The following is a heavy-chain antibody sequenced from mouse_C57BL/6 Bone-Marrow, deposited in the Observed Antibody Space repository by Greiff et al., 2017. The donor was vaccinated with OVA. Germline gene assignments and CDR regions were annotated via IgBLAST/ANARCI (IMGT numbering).Heavy chain of an antibody. D-gene: IGHD1-1*01. V-gene: IGHV14-4*01. Sequence: EVKLMESGAELVRPGASVKLSCTASGFNIKDDYMHWVKQRPEQGLEWIGWIDPENGDTEYASKFQGKATITADTSSNTAYLQLSSLTSEDTAVYYCTPIYYYGSSDYWGQGTTLTVSS. CDR3: TPIYYYGSSDY. CDR1: GFNIKDDY. CDR2: IDPENGDT. J-gene: IGHJ2*01.